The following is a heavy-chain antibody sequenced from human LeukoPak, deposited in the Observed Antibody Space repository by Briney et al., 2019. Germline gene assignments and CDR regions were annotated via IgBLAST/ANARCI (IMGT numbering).Heavy chain of an antibody. Sequence: GSLRLSCAASGFTFSSYSMNWVRQAPGKGLEWVANIKQDGSEKYYVDSVKGRFTISRDNAKKSLYLQMNSLRAEDTAVHYCARETEMANLDYWGQGTLVTVSS. D-gene: IGHD5-24*01. CDR2: IKQDGSEK. CDR1: GFTFSSYS. V-gene: IGHV3-7*04. J-gene: IGHJ4*02. CDR3: ARETEMANLDY.